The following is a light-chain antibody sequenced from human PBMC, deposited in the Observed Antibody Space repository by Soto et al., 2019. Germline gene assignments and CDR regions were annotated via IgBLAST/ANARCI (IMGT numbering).Light chain of an antibody. CDR3: QQTNSFPRT. Sequence: DIQMTLSPSSMSAYVGDRVTITCRASQGVNNWLAWYQQKPGKAPKLLIYAASTLQSGVPSRFSGSGSGTDFTLTISSLQPEDFATYYCQQTNSFPRTFGQGTKVEIK. J-gene: IGKJ1*01. V-gene: IGKV1-12*01. CDR2: AAS. CDR1: QGVNNW.